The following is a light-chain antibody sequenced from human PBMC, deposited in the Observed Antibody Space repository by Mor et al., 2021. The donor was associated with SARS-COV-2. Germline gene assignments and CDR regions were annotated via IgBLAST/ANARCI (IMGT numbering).Light chain of an antibody. V-gene: IGKV1-5*03. CDR2: KAS. J-gene: IGKJ3*01. CDR3: QQYDSYPLT. Sequence: KTGKAPKLLISKASDLESGVPSRFSGDGFGTDFTLTISSLQPDDSAVYYCQQYDSYPLTF.